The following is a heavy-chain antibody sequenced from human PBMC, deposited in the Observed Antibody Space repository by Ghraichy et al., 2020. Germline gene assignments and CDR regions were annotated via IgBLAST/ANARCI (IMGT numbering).Heavy chain of an antibody. CDR1: GGSISSYY. J-gene: IGHJ5*02. CDR3: ARVRVGVQDEEWFDP. Sequence: SQTLSLTCTVSGGSISSYYWSWIRQPPGKGLEWIGYIYYSGSTNYNPSLKSRVTISVDTSKNQFSLKLSSVTAADTAVYYCARVRVGVQDEEWFDPWGQGTLVTVSS. CDR2: IYYSGST. V-gene: IGHV4-59*01. D-gene: IGHD2-2*01.